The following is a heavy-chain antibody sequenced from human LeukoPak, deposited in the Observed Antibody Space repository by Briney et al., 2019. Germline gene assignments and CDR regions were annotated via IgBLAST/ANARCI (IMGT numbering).Heavy chain of an antibody. V-gene: IGHV1-46*01. CDR3: AREASSGYDYVWGSYRPYYFDY. J-gene: IGHJ4*02. Sequence: GASVKVSCKAPGYTFTSYYMHWVRQAPGQGLEWMGIINPSGGSTSYAQKFQGRVTMTRDMSTSTVYMELSSLRSEDTAVYYCAREASSGYDYVWGSYRPYYFDYWGQGTLVTVSS. D-gene: IGHD3-16*02. CDR1: GYTFTSYY. CDR2: INPSGGST.